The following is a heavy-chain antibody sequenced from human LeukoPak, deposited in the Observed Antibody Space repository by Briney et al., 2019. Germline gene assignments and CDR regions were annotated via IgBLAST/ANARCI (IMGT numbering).Heavy chain of an antibody. CDR3: ASRRAFSYSSRSQGGY. CDR2: INHSGST. CDR1: GGSFSGYY. Sequence: PSETLSLTCAVYGGSFSGYYWSWIRQPPGKGLEWIGEINHSGSTNYNPSLKSRVTISVDTSKNQFSLKLSSVTAADTAVYYCASRRAFSYSSRSQGGYWGQGTLVTVSS. J-gene: IGHJ4*02. V-gene: IGHV4-34*01. D-gene: IGHD6-19*01.